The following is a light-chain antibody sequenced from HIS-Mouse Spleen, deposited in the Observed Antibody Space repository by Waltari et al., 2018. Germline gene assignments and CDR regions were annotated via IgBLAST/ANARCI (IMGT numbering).Light chain of an antibody. CDR3: SSYTSSSTWV. J-gene: IGLJ3*02. Sequence: QSALTQPASVSGSPGQSITISCTGTSSDVGGYNYVSWYQQHPGKAPKLMIYEVSNRPSGVSNLFSGPKSGNTASLTISGLQAEDEADYYCSSYTSSSTWVFGGGTKLTVL. CDR1: SSDVGGYNY. CDR2: EVS. V-gene: IGLV2-14*01.